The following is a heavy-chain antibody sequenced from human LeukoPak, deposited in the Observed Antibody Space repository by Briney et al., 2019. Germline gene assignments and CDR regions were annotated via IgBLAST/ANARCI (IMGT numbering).Heavy chain of an antibody. D-gene: IGHD6-19*01. Sequence: PGGSLRLSCAASGFTFSDYYMSWIRQAPGKGLEWVSYISSSSSYTNYADSVKGRFTISRDNAKNSLYLQMNSLRAEDTAVYYCARVSYSDWYVGPYGYWGQGTLVTVSS. J-gene: IGHJ4*02. CDR3: ARVSYSDWYVGPYGY. V-gene: IGHV3-11*05. CDR2: ISSSSSYT. CDR1: GFTFSDYY.